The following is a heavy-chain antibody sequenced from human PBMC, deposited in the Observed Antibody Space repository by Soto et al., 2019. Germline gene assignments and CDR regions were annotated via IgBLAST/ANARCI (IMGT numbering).Heavy chain of an antibody. J-gene: IGHJ5*02. CDR1: GGTFSSYA. D-gene: IGHD3-3*01. CDR2: IIPIFGTA. Sequence: GASVKVSCKASGGTFSSYAISWVRQAPGQGLEWMGGIIPIFGTANYAQKFQGRVTITADESTSTAYMELSSLRSEDTAVYYCARDLSQRITIFGRFDPWGQGTLVTVSS. V-gene: IGHV1-69*13. CDR3: ARDLSQRITIFGRFDP.